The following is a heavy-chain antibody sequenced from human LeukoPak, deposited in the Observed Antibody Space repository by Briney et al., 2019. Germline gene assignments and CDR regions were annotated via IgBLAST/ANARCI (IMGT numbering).Heavy chain of an antibody. CDR1: GFTFSSYA. CDR2: ISGSGGST. D-gene: IGHD3-3*01. J-gene: IGHJ6*03. CDR3: VKESLEWLLSYYYYMDV. V-gene: IGHV3-23*01. Sequence: PGGSLRLSCAASGFTFSSYAMSWVRQAPGKGLEWVSAISGSGGSTYYADSVKGRFTVSRDNSKNTLYLQMNSLRAEDTAVYYCVKESLEWLLSYYYYMDVWGKGTTVTVSS.